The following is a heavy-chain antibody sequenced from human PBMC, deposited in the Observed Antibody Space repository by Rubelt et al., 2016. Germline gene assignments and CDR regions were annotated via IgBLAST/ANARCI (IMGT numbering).Heavy chain of an antibody. J-gene: IGHJ2*01. V-gene: IGHV4-34*01. CDR3: ARSQGRWPHDL. CDR1: GGSFSGYY. CDR2: INHSGST. D-gene: IGHD2-15*01. Sequence: QVQLQQWGAGLLKPSETLSLTCAVYGGSFSGYYWSWIRQPPGKGLEWIGEINHSGSTNYNPSLKSRVTISVDTSKNQFSLKLSSVTAADTAVYYCARSQGRWPHDLWGRGTLVTVSS.